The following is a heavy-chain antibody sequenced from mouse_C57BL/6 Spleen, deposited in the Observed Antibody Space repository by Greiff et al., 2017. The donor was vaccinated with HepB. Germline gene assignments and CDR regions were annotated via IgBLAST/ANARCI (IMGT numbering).Heavy chain of an antibody. J-gene: IGHJ2*01. CDR1: GYSITSGYY. CDR3: GYYFDY. Sequence: ESGPGLVKPSQSLSLTCSVTGYSITSGYYWNWIRQFPGNKLEWMGYISYDGSNNYNPSLKNRISITRDTSKNQFFLKLNSVTTEDTATYYCGYYFDYWGQGTTLTVSS. V-gene: IGHV3-6*01. CDR2: ISYDGSN.